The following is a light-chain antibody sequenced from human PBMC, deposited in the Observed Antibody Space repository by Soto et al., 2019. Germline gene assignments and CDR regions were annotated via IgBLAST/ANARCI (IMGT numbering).Light chain of an antibody. CDR1: SSNIGSHV. Sequence: QSVLTQPPSASGAPGQRVTISCSGSSSNIGSHVVSWYQQLPGTAPKLLIYSNNHRPSGVPDRFSGSKSGTSASLAISGLQSEDGADYYCAAWDDSLNAPYVFGTGTKVTVL. CDR2: SNN. J-gene: IGLJ1*01. V-gene: IGLV1-44*01. CDR3: AAWDDSLNAPYV.